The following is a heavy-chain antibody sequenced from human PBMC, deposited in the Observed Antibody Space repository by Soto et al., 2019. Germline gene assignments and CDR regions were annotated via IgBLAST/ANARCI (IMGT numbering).Heavy chain of an antibody. Sequence: SETLSLTCTVSGGSISSGGYYWSWIRQHPGKGLEWVGYIYYSGSTYYNPSLKSRVTISVDTSKNQFSLKLSSVTAADTAVYYCARDRAYCSSTSCDHYGMDVWGQGTTVTVSS. CDR2: IYYSGST. D-gene: IGHD2-2*01. CDR1: GGSISSGGYY. V-gene: IGHV4-31*03. CDR3: ARDRAYCSSTSCDHYGMDV. J-gene: IGHJ6*02.